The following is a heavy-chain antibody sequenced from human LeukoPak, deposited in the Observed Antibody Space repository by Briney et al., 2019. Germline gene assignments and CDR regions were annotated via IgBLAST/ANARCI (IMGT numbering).Heavy chain of an antibody. D-gene: IGHD2-15*01. CDR2: IYYSGNT. CDR1: GGSIVSSAYY. V-gene: IGHV4-39*01. Sequence: SGTLSLTCTVSGGSIVSSAYYWGWIRQPPGKGLEWISSIYYSGNTCYNPSLKSRVTISVDTSKNQFSLKLSSVAAADTAVYYCARHICSGGSCPDYFDIWGQGTLVTVAS. J-gene: IGHJ4*02. CDR3: ARHICSGGSCPDYFDI.